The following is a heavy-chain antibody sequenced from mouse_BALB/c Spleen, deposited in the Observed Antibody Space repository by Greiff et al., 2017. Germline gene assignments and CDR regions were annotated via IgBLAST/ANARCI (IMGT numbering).Heavy chain of an antibody. CDR1: GYTFTSYW. J-gene: IGHJ3*01. CDR3: AREGDSSGYVAY. V-gene: IGHV1-7*01. D-gene: IGHD3-2*01. CDR2: INPSTGYT. Sequence: VQLQQSGAELAKPGASVKMSCKASGYTFTSYWMHWVKQRPGQGLEWIGYINPSTGYTEYNQKFKDKATLTADKSSSTAYMQLSSLTSEDSAVYYCAREGDSSGYVAYWGQGTLVTVSA.